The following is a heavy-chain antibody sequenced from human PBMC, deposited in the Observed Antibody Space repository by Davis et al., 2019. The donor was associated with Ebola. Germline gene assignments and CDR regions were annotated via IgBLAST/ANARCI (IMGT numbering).Heavy chain of an antibody. D-gene: IGHD3-3*01. CDR2: ISGSGGST. V-gene: IGHV3-23*01. CDR1: GFTFSSYG. Sequence: PGGSLRLSCAASGFTFSSYGMHWVRQAPGKGLEWVSAISGSGGSTYYADSVKGRFTISRDNSKNTLYLQMNSLRAEDTAVYYCARDGYDLGAYMDVWGKGTTVTVSS. CDR3: ARDGYDLGAYMDV. J-gene: IGHJ6*03.